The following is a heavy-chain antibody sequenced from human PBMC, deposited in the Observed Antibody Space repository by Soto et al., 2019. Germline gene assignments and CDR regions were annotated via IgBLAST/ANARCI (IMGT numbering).Heavy chain of an antibody. D-gene: IGHD3-16*01. CDR1: GYTFTNFG. Sequence: QVQLVQSGAEVKKPGASVTVSCKTSGYTFTNFGLSWVRQAPGQGLEWMGWISAYNGNTNYAQNLHGRVTMTTDTSTSPAYMELRSLRSEDTAVYYCARGGTPIDYWAQGTLVTFAS. J-gene: IGHJ4*02. CDR3: ARGGTPIDY. CDR2: ISAYNGNT. V-gene: IGHV1-18*01.